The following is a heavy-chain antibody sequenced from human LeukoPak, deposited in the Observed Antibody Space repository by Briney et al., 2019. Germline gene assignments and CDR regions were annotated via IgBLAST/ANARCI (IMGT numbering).Heavy chain of an antibody. CDR2: ISGDGGTT. D-gene: IGHD5/OR15-5a*01. Sequence: GGSLRLSCAASGFTFDDYAMHWVRQAPEKGLEWVSLISGDGGTTYYTDSVKGRFTISRDNSKNSLYLQMNSLRTDDTALYYCTKDIGERGYSVHWGQGTLVTVSP. CDR3: TKDIGERGYSVH. J-gene: IGHJ4*02. V-gene: IGHV3-43*02. CDR1: GFTFDDYA.